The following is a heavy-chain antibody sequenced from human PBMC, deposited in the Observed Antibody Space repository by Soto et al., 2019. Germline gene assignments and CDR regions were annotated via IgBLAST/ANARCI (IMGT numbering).Heavy chain of an antibody. D-gene: IGHD2-15*01. CDR2: IISDGSST. CDR1: GFTFSSYW. Sequence: EVQLVESGGALVQPGGSLRLSCAASGFTFSSYWMHWVRQAPGKGLVWVSRIISDGSSTSYADSVKGRFTIARDNAKNTLYLQMNSLRAEDTAVYYCARTSLVVAAATREDYWGQGTLVTVSS. V-gene: IGHV3-74*01. J-gene: IGHJ4*02. CDR3: ARTSLVVAAATREDY.